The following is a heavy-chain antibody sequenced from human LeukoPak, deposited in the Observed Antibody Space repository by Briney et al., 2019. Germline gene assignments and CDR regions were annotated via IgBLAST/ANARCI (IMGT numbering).Heavy chain of an antibody. V-gene: IGHV1-69*13. J-gene: IGHJ4*02. CDR3: ARDPHSYSSSWYFDY. CDR1: GGTFTSYA. CDR2: SIPIFGTA. D-gene: IGHD6-13*01. Sequence: SVKVSCNASGGTFTSYAISWVRQSPGQGREWMGGSIPIFGTANYAQKFQGRVTITADESTSTAYMELSSLRSEDTAVYYCARDPHSYSSSWYFDYWGQGTLVTVSS.